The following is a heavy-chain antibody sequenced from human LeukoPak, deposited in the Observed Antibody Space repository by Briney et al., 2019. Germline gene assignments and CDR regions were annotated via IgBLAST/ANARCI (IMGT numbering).Heavy chain of an antibody. D-gene: IGHD6-13*01. CDR3: ARAYRAYSSSWSYFDY. CDR2: INPNSGGT. V-gene: IGHV1-2*02. J-gene: IGHJ4*02. CDR1: GYTFTGYY. Sequence: ASVKVSCKASGYTFTGYYMHWVRQAPGQGLEWMGWINPNSGGTNYAQKFQGRVTMTRGTSISTAYMELSRLRSDDTAVYYCARAYRAYSSSWSYFDYWGQGTLVTVSS.